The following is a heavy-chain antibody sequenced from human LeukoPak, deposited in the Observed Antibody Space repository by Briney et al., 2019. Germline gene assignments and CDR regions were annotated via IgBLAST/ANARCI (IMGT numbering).Heavy chain of an antibody. CDR1: GYTFTSYG. Sequence: ASVKVSRKASGYTFTSYGISWVRQAPGQGLEWMGWISAYNGNTNYAQKLQGRVTMTKNTSISTAYMELSSLRSDDTAVYYCARAPIWGGMVTYYYMDVWGKGTTVTISS. D-gene: IGHD3-16*01. V-gene: IGHV1-18*01. CDR2: ISAYNGNT. J-gene: IGHJ6*03. CDR3: ARAPIWGGMVTYYYMDV.